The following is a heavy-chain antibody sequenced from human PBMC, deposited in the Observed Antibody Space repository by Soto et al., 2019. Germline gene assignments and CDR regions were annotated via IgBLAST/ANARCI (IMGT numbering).Heavy chain of an antibody. J-gene: IGHJ4*02. CDR1: AYSISSGHY. V-gene: IGHV4-38-2*01. CDR3: ARGYGDNFGY. Sequence: SETLSLTCDVSAYSISSGHYWAWVRQPPGKGLEWIGALYHSGSTYSNPSLRSRVTISIDTSKTQFSLKLSSVTAADTAVYYYARGYGDNFGYWAQGTLVTVSS. CDR2: LYHSGST. D-gene: IGHD4-17*01.